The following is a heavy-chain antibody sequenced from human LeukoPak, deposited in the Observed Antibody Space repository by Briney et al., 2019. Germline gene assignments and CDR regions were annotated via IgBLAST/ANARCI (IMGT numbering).Heavy chain of an antibody. CDR2: INPSGGST. Sequence: ASVKVSCKVSGYTLTELSMHWVRQAPGQGLEWMGIINPSGGSTSYAQKFQGRVTMTRDTSTSTVYMELSSLRSEDTAVYYCARGRSRAYCSSTSCLGAFDYWGQGTLVTVSS. CDR3: ARGRSRAYCSSTSCLGAFDY. CDR1: GYTLTELS. D-gene: IGHD2-2*01. V-gene: IGHV1-46*01. J-gene: IGHJ4*02.